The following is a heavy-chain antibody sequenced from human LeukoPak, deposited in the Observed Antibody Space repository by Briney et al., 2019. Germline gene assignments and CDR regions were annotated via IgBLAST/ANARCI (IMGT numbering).Heavy chain of an antibody. J-gene: IGHJ5*02. D-gene: IGHD3-3*01. V-gene: IGHV1-46*01. CDR2: INPSGGST. CDR1: GYTFTSYY. Sequence: ASVTVSCTASGYTFTSYYMHWVRQAPGQGLEWMGIINPSGGSTSYAQKFQGRVTMTRDTSTSTVYMELSSLRSEDTAVYYCARDQGGVNWFDPWGQGTLVTVSS. CDR3: ARDQGGVNWFDP.